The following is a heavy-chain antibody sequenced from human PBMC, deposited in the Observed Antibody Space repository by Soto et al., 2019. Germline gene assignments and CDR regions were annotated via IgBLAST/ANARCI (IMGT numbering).Heavy chain of an antibody. CDR2: IYYSGTT. J-gene: IGHJ6*02. V-gene: IGHV4-59*01. CDR3: ARGGGPYIDYYPGMDV. CDR1: GGSISSYY. D-gene: IGHD3-16*01. Sequence: LSLTCTVSGGSISSYYWSWIRQPPGKGLEWIGYIYYSGTTNYNPSLKTRVTISVDTSKKQFSLKLSSVTAADTAVYYCARGGGPYIDYYPGMDVWGQGTTVTVSS.